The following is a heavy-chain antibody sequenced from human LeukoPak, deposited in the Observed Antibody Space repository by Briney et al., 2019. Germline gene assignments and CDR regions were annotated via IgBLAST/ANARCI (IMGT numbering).Heavy chain of an antibody. CDR3: AKGAIVVVPAADNWFDP. CDR1: GFTFSSYA. D-gene: IGHD2-2*01. V-gene: IGHV3-23*01. CDR2: ISGSGGST. J-gene: IGHJ5*02. Sequence: GGSLRLSCAASGFTFSSYAMSWVRQAPGKGLEWVSAISGSGGSTYYADSVKGRFTISRDNSKNTLYLQMNSLRAEDTAVSYCAKGAIVVVPAADNWFDPWGQGTLVTVSS.